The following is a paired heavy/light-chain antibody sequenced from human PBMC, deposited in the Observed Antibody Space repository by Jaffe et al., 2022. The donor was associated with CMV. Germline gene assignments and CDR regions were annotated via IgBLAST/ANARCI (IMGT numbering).Heavy chain of an antibody. CDR2: IYVSGST. J-gene: IGHJ2*01. V-gene: IGHV4-59*08. D-gene: IGHD2-21*02. Sequence: QVQLQESGPGLVKPSETLSLTCTVSGDSISSYYWGWIRQPPGKGLEWIGYIYVSGSTNYNPSLQSRVTISIDTSKNQFSLKLTSVTAADTAVYYCARYFGGNSYYYYDLWGRGALVTVFS. CDR1: GDSISSYY. CDR3: ARYFGGNSYYYYDL.
Light chain of an antibody. J-gene: IGKJ1*01. CDR3: QQSSTTPQT. V-gene: IGKV1-39*01. CDR1: QSIITY. CDR2: VAS. Sequence: DIQMTQSPSSLSASVGDRVTMTCRASQSIITYLNWYQQKPGKAPKLLIYVASNLQSGVPSRFSGSGSGTDFTLTINSLQPEDFATYYCQQSSTTPQTFGQGTKVEI.